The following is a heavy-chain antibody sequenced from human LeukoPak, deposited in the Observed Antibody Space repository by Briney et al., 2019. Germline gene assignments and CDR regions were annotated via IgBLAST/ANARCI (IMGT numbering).Heavy chain of an antibody. Sequence: GGSLSLSCAASGFTFSSNWIHWARQAPGKGLVCVSRINSDGSRTSYADSVKGRFTISRDDAKNTLYLQMNSLRAEDTAVYFCARVSSDTGSYYGNWGQGTLVTVSS. D-gene: IGHD1-26*01. CDR2: INSDGSRT. CDR1: GFTFSSNW. V-gene: IGHV3-74*01. J-gene: IGHJ4*02. CDR3: ARVSSDTGSYYGN.